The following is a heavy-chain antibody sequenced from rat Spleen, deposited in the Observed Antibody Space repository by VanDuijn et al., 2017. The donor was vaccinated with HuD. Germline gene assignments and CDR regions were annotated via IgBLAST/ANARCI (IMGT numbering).Heavy chain of an antibody. CDR1: GFNFSDYF. Sequence: EVQLVESDGGLVQPGRSLKLSCVASGFNFSDYFMAWVRQAPTKGLEWVATISYDGRRTYYRDSVKGQFTISRDNAKSSLYLQMGSLRSEDTATYYGASRTCNWFAYWGQGTLVTVSS. CDR2: ISYDGRRT. V-gene: IGHV5-29*01. J-gene: IGHJ3*01. CDR3: ASRTCNWFAY.